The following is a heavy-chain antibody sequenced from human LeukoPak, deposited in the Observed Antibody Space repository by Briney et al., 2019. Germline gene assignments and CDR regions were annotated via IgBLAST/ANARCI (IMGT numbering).Heavy chain of an antibody. D-gene: IGHD1-7*01. V-gene: IGHV3-23*01. CDR3: ARDPITGTTYYYFYGMDV. J-gene: IGHJ6*02. CDR2: ISGSGGST. CDR1: GFTFSSYA. Sequence: GGSLRLSCAASGFTFSSYAMSWVRQAPGKGLEWVSAISGSGGSTYYADSVKGRFTISRDNAKNSLYLQMNSLRAEDTAVYYCARDPITGTTYYYFYGMDVWGQGTTVTVSS.